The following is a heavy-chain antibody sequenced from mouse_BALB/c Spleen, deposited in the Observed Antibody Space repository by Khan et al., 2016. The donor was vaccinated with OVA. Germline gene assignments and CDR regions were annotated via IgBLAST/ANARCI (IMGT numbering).Heavy chain of an antibody. J-gene: IGHJ2*01. CDR1: GYTFINYW. D-gene: IGHD1-1*01. V-gene: IGHV1-7*01. CDR3: ARRGLRWDFDY. CDR2: INPSTGYT. Sequence: QVRLQQSGAELAKPGASVKMSCKASGYTFINYWILWVKQRPGQGLERIGYINPSTGYTEYNQNFKDKATLTADKSSSTAYMQLSSLTSEDSAVYYCARRGLRWDFDYWGQGTTLTVSS.